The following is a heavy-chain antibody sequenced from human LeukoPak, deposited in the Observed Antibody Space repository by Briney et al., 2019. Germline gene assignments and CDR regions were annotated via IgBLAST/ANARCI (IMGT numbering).Heavy chain of an antibody. Sequence: GGSLRLSCAASGFTFSSYSMNWVRQAPGKGLEWVSSISSSSSYIYYADSVKGRFTISRDNAKNSLYLQMNSLRAEDTAVYYCAKEGYYDILTGYSPAFDYWGQGTLVTVSS. D-gene: IGHD3-9*01. CDR3: AKEGYYDILTGYSPAFDY. V-gene: IGHV3-21*04. J-gene: IGHJ4*02. CDR1: GFTFSSYS. CDR2: ISSSSSYI.